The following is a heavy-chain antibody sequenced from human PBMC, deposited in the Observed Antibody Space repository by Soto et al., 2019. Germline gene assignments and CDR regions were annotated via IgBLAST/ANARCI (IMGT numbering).Heavy chain of an antibody. V-gene: IGHV3-74*01. Sequence: EVQLVESGGGLVQPGGSLRLSFAASGFTFSSYWMHWVRQAPGEGLVWVSRINSDGSSTSYADSVKGRFTISRDNAKNTLYLQMNSLRAEDTAVYYCARDGYDDAFDIWGQGTMVTVSS. CDR2: INSDGSST. CDR1: GFTFSSYW. D-gene: IGHD5-18*01. J-gene: IGHJ3*02. CDR3: ARDGYDDAFDI.